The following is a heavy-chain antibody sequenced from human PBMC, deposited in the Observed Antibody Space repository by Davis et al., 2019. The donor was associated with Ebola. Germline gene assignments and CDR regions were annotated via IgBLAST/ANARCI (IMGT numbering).Heavy chain of an antibody. CDR1: GFSFNIYA. V-gene: IGHV3-23*01. D-gene: IGHD5-12*01. CDR2: VSDDGDRM. J-gene: IGHJ4*02. CDR3: GKGDGGYVVDS. Sequence: GGSLRLSCTASGFSFNIYAMTWVRQAPGKGLEWVSSVSDDGDRMYDADSVKGRFTISRDNARKTLHLQMDSLKVEDTAVYYCGKGDGGYVVDSWGQGTLVTVSP.